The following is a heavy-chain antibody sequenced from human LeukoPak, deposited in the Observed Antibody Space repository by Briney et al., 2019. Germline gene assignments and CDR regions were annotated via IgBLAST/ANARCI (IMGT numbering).Heavy chain of an antibody. J-gene: IGHJ6*02. CDR1: GFAFSSYE. D-gene: IGHD4-17*01. V-gene: IGHV3-48*03. CDR2: ISSSGSTI. Sequence: PGGSLRLSCAASGFAFSSYEMNWVRQAPGKGLEWVSYISSSGSTIYYADSVKGRFTISRDNAKNSLYLQMNSLRAEDTAVYYCAREYGDRHYYYYYGMDVWGQGTTVTVSS. CDR3: AREYGDRHYYYYYGMDV.